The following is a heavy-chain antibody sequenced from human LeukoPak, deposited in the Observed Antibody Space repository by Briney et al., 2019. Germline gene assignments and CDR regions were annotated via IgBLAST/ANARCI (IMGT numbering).Heavy chain of an antibody. D-gene: IGHD2-21*01. V-gene: IGHV3-23*01. J-gene: IGHJ4*02. CDR1: GFTFNTYT. CDR3: AKSRAIDH. Sequence: GGSLRLSCAASGFTFNTYTMNWVRQAPGKGLEWLSLISPRGTSTYYADSVKGRFTISRDNFKDMLFLQMNSLRAEDTAVYYCAKSRAIDHWGQGTLVIVSS. CDR2: ISPRGTST.